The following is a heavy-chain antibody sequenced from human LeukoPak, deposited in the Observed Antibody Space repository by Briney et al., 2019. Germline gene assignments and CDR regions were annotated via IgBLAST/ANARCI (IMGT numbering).Heavy chain of an antibody. CDR1: GGSISSSSYY. CDR3: ARGRAGRFDP. J-gene: IGHJ5*02. Sequence: PSETLSLTCTVSGGSISSSSYYWGWIRQPPGKGLEWIGEINHSGSTNYNPSLKSRVTISVDTSKNQFSLKLSSVTAADTAVYYCARGRAGRFDPWGQGTLVTVSS. D-gene: IGHD3-10*01. CDR2: INHSGST. V-gene: IGHV4-39*07.